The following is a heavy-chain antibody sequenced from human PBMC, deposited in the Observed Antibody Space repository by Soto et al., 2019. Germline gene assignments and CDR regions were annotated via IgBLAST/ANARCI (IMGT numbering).Heavy chain of an antibody. CDR1: GFTVSSYY. Sequence: GGSLRLSCAASGFTVSSYYMSWVRQAPGKGLEWVSVLYTGGSTYYADSVNGRLTISRHNSENTLYLQMNSLRVEDTAVYYCARGDLTDVWGKGTTVTVSS. CDR3: ARGDLTDV. CDR2: LYTGGST. V-gene: IGHV3-53*04. J-gene: IGHJ6*04.